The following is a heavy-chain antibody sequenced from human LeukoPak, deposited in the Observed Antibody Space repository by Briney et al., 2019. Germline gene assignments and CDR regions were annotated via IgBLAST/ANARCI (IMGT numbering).Heavy chain of an antibody. CDR2: IYYSGST. D-gene: IGHD3-10*01. Sequence: SETLSLTCTVSGGSISSYYWSWIRQPPGKGLEWIGYIYYSGSTNYNPSLKSRVTMSVDTSKNQFSLKLSSVIAADTAVYYFARSYGSRSYYPFDPWGQGTLVTVSS. V-gene: IGHV4-59*01. CDR1: GGSISSYY. J-gene: IGHJ5*02. CDR3: ARSYGSRSYYPFDP.